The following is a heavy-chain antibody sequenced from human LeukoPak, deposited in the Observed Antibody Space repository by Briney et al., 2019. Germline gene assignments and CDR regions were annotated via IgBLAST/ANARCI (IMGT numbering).Heavy chain of an antibody. Sequence: SETLSLTCVVSGASTCIYYWSSIRQPPGKGLEWIGYLFHSGSTNYNPSLKSRVTISVDTSKNQFSLKLNSVTAADTAVYYCASAGASYSFAYWGQGTLVTVSS. CDR3: ASAGASYSFAY. V-gene: IGHV4-59*01. CDR2: LFHSGST. CDR1: GASTCIYY. D-gene: IGHD2-21*01. J-gene: IGHJ4*02.